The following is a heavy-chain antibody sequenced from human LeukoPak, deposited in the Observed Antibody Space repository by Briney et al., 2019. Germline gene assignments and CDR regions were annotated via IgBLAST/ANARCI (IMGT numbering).Heavy chain of an antibody. J-gene: IGHJ6*03. CDR3: ARDYVYGYSYGFYYYYMDV. D-gene: IGHD5-18*01. Sequence: SQTLSLTGTVSGGSISSGSYYWSWIRQPAGKGLEWIGRIYTSGSTNYNPSLKSRVAISVDTSKNQFSLKLSSVTAADTAVYYCARDYVYGYSYGFYYYYMDVWGKGTTVTVSS. V-gene: IGHV4-61*02. CDR2: IYTSGST. CDR1: GGSISSGSYY.